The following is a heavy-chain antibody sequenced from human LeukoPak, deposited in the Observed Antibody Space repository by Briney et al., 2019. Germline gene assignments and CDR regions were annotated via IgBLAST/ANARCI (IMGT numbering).Heavy chain of an antibody. J-gene: IGHJ4*02. D-gene: IGHD6-19*01. CDR3: ARGMAVAGTLYYFDY. Sequence: SETLSLTCAVYGGSFSGYYWSWIRQPPGKGLEWIGEINHSGSTNYNPSLKSRVTISVDTSKNQFSLKLSSVTAADTAVYYCARGMAVAGTLYYFDYWGQGTLVTVSS. CDR1: GGSFSGYY. CDR2: INHSGST. V-gene: IGHV4-34*01.